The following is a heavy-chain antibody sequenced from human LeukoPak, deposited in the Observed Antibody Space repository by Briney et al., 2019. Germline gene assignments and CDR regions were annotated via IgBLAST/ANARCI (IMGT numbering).Heavy chain of an antibody. CDR1: GYSISSGYY. Sequence: SETLSLTCTVSGYSISSGYYWGWIRQPPGKGLEWIGYIYYSGSTNYNPSLKSRVTISVDATKNQFSLRLSSVTAADTAVYYCASGSYSFYYMDVWGKGTTVTVSS. CDR3: ASGSYSFYYMDV. CDR2: IYYSGST. V-gene: IGHV4-61*01. D-gene: IGHD1-26*01. J-gene: IGHJ6*03.